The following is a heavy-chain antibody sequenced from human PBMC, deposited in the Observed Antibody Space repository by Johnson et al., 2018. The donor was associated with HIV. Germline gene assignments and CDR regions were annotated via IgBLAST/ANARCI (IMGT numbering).Heavy chain of an antibody. D-gene: IGHD1-14*01. CDR3: ARDDRPDWVDI. Sequence: VQLVESGGGLVQPGGSLRLSCAASGFTVSSNYMSWVRQAPGKGLVWVSVIYSGGSTYYADSVKGRFTISRDRSKNTVSLQMNSLRVEDTAVYYCARDDRPDWVDIWGQGTMVTGSS. V-gene: IGHV3-66*01. CDR2: IYSGGST. CDR1: GFTVSSNY. J-gene: IGHJ3*02.